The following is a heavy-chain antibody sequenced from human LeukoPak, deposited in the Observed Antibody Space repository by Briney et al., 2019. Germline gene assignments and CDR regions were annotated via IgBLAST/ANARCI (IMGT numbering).Heavy chain of an antibody. Sequence: GGSLRLACSASGXTFSSYAVHWVRQAPGKGLEYVSAISSNGAYTDYADSLRGRFTISRDDSKNTVYLQMCSLRAEDTAVYYCLKEGSYGFDVWGPGTMVTVSS. V-gene: IGHV3-64D*09. CDR2: ISSNGAYT. CDR1: GXTFSSYA. J-gene: IGHJ3*01. D-gene: IGHD3-10*01. CDR3: LKEGSYGFDV.